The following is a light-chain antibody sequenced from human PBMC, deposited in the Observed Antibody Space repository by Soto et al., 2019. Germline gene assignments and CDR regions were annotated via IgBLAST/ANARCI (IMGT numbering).Light chain of an antibody. CDR2: DVS. Sequence: QSVLTQPASVSGSPGQSITISCTGTSSDVGGYNYVSWYQQHPGKAPKLMIYDVSNRPSGVSNRFSGSKSGNTASLTISGLQVEDEADYYCSSYTSSSTLVFGTVSKVTVL. CDR3: SSYTSSSTLV. CDR1: SSDVGGYNY. J-gene: IGLJ1*01. V-gene: IGLV2-14*01.